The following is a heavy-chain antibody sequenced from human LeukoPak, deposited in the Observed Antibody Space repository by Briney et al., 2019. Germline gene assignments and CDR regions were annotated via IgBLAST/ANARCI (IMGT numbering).Heavy chain of an antibody. Sequence: GGSLGLSCAASGFTFSSYAMSWVRQAPGKGLEWVSVISGSGGSTYYADSVKGRFTISRDNSKNTLYLQMNSLRAEDTAVYYCARPPFWSGSSYYFDYWGQGTLVTVSS. CDR3: ARPPFWSGSSYYFDY. D-gene: IGHD3-3*01. V-gene: IGHV3-23*01. CDR2: ISGSGGST. CDR1: GFTFSSYA. J-gene: IGHJ4*02.